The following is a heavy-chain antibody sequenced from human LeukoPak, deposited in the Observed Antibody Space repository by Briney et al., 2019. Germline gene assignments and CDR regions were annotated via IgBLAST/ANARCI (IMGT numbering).Heavy chain of an antibody. CDR3: AKGRVGANGYYYYGMDV. D-gene: IGHD1-26*01. J-gene: IGHJ6*02. V-gene: IGHV3-30*18. Sequence: GSLRLSCSATGFTFSSFSMHWVRQAPGKGLEWVAVTSYDGSNKYYADSVKGRFTISRDNSKNTLYLQMNSLRTEDTAVYYCAKGRVGANGYYYYGMDVWGQGTTVTVSS. CDR1: GFTFSSFS. CDR2: TSYDGSNK.